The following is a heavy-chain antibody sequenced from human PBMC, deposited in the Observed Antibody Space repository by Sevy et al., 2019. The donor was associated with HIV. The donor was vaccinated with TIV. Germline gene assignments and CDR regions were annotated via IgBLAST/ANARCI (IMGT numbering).Heavy chain of an antibody. J-gene: IGHJ4*02. CDR1: GFTFDDYA. V-gene: IGHV3-49*03. Sequence: GESLKISCTTSGFTFDDYAMSWFRQAPGKGLEWVAFITRNSYEAYGGATDYGASVKGRLIISRDDSKSIAYLQMNSLKTEDTGVYYCTRGLATADTPEYYFDYWGQGTLVTVSS. CDR2: ITRNSYEAYGGAT. D-gene: IGHD5-12*01. CDR3: TRGLATADTPEYYFDY.